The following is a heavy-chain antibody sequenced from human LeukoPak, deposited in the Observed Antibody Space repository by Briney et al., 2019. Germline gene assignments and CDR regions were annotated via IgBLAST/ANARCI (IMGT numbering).Heavy chain of an antibody. J-gene: IGHJ3*02. CDR2: ISWNSGSI. D-gene: IGHD3-3*01. CDR1: GFTFDDYA. Sequence: GGPLRLSCAASGFTFDDYAMHWVRQAPGKGLEWVSGISWNSGSIGYADSVKGRFTISRDNAKNSLYLQMNSLRAEDMALYYCARGQIFGVVIIHDAFDIWGQGTMVTVSS. CDR3: ARGQIFGVVIIHDAFDI. V-gene: IGHV3-9*03.